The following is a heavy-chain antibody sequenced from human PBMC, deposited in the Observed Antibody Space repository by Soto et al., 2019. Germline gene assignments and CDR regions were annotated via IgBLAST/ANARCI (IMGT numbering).Heavy chain of an antibody. V-gene: IGHV4-34*01. CDR2: INHSGSI. D-gene: IGHD3-10*01. CDR3: ARARDGSASLRSQGEV. Sequence: LETLTLTGSSYDCSFNNYYWKWIHQPPGKGLEWIGEINHSGSINYNPSLQSRVTISVDTSKKQFSLKMSSGTDAETAVYYGARARDGSASLRSQGEVWGQG. CDR1: DCSFNNYY. J-gene: IGHJ6*02.